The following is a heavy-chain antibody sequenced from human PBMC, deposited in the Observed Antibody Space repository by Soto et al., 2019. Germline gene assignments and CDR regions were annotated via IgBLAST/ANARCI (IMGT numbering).Heavy chain of an antibody. CDR3: VSWVSDHFDS. Sequence: PGLCLRLSCAASGFTSAYPAMNWVRQAPGNGLEWVSTISSNGENTNYADSVKGRFIISSDNSSNTVDLQMNSLRVEDTAVYYCVSWVSDHFDSWGQGSLVTVCS. CDR2: ISSNGENT. D-gene: IGHD6-13*01. CDR1: GFTSAYPA. V-gene: IGHV3-23*01. J-gene: IGHJ4*02.